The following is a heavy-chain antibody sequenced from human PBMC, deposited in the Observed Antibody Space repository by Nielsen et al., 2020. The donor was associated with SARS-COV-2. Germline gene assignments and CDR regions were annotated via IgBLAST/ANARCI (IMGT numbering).Heavy chain of an antibody. CDR3: AGGVPPTGMLFDF. J-gene: IGHJ4*02. Sequence: SETLSHTCSVYGGSFSDYYWNWIRQSPGKGLEWIGQIGHSGNTNYNPSLKSRVTMSVDTSKRQFSLKLNSVTAADAADYYCAGGVPPTGMLFDFWGLGTRVIVSS. CDR1: GGSFSDYY. V-gene: IGHV4-34*01. D-gene: IGHD1-1*01. CDR2: IGHSGNT.